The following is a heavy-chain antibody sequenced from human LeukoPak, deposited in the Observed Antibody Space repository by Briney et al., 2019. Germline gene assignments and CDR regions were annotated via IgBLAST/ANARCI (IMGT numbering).Heavy chain of an antibody. J-gene: IGHJ5*02. D-gene: IGHD3-22*01. CDR1: GGSFSGYY. CDR3: ARKSGFIGYYYDSSGSPRFDP. Sequence: PSETLSLTCAVYGGSFSGYYWSWIRQPPGKGLERIGEINHSGSTNYNPSLKSRVTISVDTSKNQFSLKLSSVTAADTAVYYCARKSGFIGYYYDSSGSPRFDPWGQRTLVTVSS. CDR2: INHSGST. V-gene: IGHV4-34*01.